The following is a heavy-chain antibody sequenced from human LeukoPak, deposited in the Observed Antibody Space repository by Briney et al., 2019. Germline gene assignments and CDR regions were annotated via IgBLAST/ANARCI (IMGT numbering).Heavy chain of an antibody. CDR1: GFTFSSYS. CDR3: ARLGYCSGGSCYSQAFDI. Sequence: GGSLRLSCAASGFTFSSYSMNWVRQAPGKGLEWVSVIYSGGSTYYADSVKGRFTISRDNSKNTLYLQMNSLRAEDTAVYYCARLGYCSGGSCYSQAFDIWGQGTMVTVSS. CDR2: IYSGGST. V-gene: IGHV3-53*01. J-gene: IGHJ3*02. D-gene: IGHD2-15*01.